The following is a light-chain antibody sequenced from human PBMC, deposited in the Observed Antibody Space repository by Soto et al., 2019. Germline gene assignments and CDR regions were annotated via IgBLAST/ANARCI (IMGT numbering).Light chain of an antibody. V-gene: IGKV3D-15*01. Sequence: EIVMTQSPATLSVSPGERATLSCRASQSVSSKLAWYQQKPGQAPRLLIYGTSTRATGIPDRFSGSGSGTDFTLTISSVQSEDFAIYYCQQYNNWPPITFGQGTRLEIK. CDR2: GTS. J-gene: IGKJ5*01. CDR3: QQYNNWPPIT. CDR1: QSVSSK.